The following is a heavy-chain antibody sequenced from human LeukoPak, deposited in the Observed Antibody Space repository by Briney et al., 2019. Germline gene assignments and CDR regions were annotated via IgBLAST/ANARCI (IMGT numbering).Heavy chain of an antibody. Sequence: ASVKVSCKTSGYTFTFYGISWVRQAPGQGLEWMGYISTKNGNTNYAQKFQGRVTMTTDTSTSTAYMELRSLRSDDTAVYYCARGGFGSGTKYNYGMDVWGQGTTVTVSS. CDR2: ISTKNGNT. V-gene: IGHV1-18*01. J-gene: IGHJ6*02. CDR3: ARGGFGSGTKYNYGMDV. D-gene: IGHD3-10*01. CDR1: GYTFTFYG.